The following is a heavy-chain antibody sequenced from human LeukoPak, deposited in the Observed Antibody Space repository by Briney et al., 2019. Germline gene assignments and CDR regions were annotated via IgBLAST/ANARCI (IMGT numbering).Heavy chain of an antibody. Sequence: GGSLRLSCAASGFTVSSNYMSWVRQAPGKGLEWVAVIWYDGSNKYYADSVKGRFTISRDNSKNTLYLQMNSLRAEDTAVYYCAGPGTYDSSGYSEYWGQGTLVTVSS. CDR3: AGPGTYDSSGYSEY. CDR2: IWYDGSNK. V-gene: IGHV3-33*08. D-gene: IGHD3-22*01. CDR1: GFTVSSNY. J-gene: IGHJ4*02.